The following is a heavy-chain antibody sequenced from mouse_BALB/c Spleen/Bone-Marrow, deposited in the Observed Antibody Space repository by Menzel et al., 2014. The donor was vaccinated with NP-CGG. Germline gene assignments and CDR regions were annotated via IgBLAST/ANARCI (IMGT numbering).Heavy chain of an antibody. CDR3: VSYYYGNYFDS. Sequence: EVQLQQSGAELVKPGASVKLSCTASGFNIKDTYMHWVKQRPEQGLEWIGRIDPANGNTKYDPKFQGKATRTADTSSNTAYLQLSSLTSEDTAVYYCVSYYYGNYFDSWGQGTTLTVFS. CDR2: IDPANGNT. J-gene: IGHJ2*01. D-gene: IGHD1-1*01. CDR1: GFNIKDTY. V-gene: IGHV14-3*02.